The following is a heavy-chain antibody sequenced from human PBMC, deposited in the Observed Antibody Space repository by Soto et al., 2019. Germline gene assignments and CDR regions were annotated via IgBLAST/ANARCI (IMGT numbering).Heavy chain of an antibody. CDR1: GGSXRGYC. D-gene: IGHD3-22*01. CDR3: TTEAYDNSGSLAFEI. CDR2: INHSGTT. Sequence: SETLSLTRGVYGGSXRGYCGSWIRKTPWKGLEWIGEINHSGTTSYNPSLKSRVTLSVDTSQSQFSLKLNSVTAADTAVYYCTTEAYDNSGSLAFEIWGPGTLVTVSS. V-gene: IGHV4-34*03. J-gene: IGHJ3*02.